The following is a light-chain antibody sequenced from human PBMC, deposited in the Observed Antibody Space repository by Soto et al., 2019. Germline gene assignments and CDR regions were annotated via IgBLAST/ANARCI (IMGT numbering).Light chain of an antibody. V-gene: IGKV1-5*03. CDR1: QSISSR. CDR2: KAS. CDR3: QQYNSYSVP. J-gene: IGKJ1*01. Sequence: DIPMTQSPSTLSASVGDRVTITCRASQSISSRLAWYQEKPGKAPKLMIYKASSLESGVPSRFSGSGSGTEITLTISSLHPDDCGAYYCQQYNSYSVPFGQGTKVEI.